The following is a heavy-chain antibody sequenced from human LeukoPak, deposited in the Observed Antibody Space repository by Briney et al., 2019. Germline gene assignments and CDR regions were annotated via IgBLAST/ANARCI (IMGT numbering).Heavy chain of an antibody. D-gene: IGHD4-11*01. J-gene: IGHJ6*02. CDR1: GDPINSYY. Sequence: VKPSETLSLTCTVSGDPINSYYWSWIRQPPGKGLEWIGYIYYSGSTNYNPSLKSRVNISVATSKNQFSLKLSSVTAADTAVYYCARDNYSNSSYGMDVWGQGTTVTVSS. CDR3: ARDNYSNSSYGMDV. CDR2: IYYSGST. V-gene: IGHV4-59*01.